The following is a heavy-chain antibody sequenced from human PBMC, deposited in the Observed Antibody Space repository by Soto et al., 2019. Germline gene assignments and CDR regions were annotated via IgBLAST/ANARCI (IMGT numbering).Heavy chain of an antibody. V-gene: IGHV1-3*01. CDR1: GYTLTSSA. J-gene: IGHJ3*02. D-gene: IGHD3-3*01. Sequence: QVQLVQSGAEVKKPGASVKASCKASGYTLTSSAIHRVRQAPGQRLEWMGWINVGNANTKYSQKFQGRVTITKDTSASTAYMELSSLRSEDTAVYYCERASGAFDIWGQGTMVTVSS. CDR2: INVGNANT. CDR3: ERASGAFDI.